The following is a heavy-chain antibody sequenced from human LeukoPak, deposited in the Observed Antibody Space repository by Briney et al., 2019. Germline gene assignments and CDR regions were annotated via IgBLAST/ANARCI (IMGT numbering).Heavy chain of an antibody. J-gene: IGHJ4*02. V-gene: IGHV4-38-2*02. Sequence: PSETLSLTCTVSGYSISSGYYWGWIRQPPGKGLEWIGSTYHSGSTYYNPSLKSRVTISVDRSKNHFSLRLTSVTAADTAVYYCARLSGSGSYFSSVIYFDYWGQGTLVTVSS. CDR3: ARLSGSGSYFSSVIYFDY. CDR2: TYHSGST. D-gene: IGHD3-10*01. CDR1: GYSISSGYY.